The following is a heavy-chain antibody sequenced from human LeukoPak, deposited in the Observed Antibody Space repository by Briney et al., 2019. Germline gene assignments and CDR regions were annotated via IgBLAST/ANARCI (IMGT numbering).Heavy chain of an antibody. CDR1: GFTFDDYA. CDR2: VSWNSGNI. V-gene: IGHV3-9*01. Sequence: PGGSLRLSCAASGFTFDDYAMHWVRQAPGKGLEWVSGVSWNSGNIGYADSVKGRFTISRDNAKNFLYLQMNSLRAEDTALYYCAKEAGRRARYGSGSVDYWGQGTLVTVSS. J-gene: IGHJ4*02. CDR3: AKEAGRRARYGSGSVDY. D-gene: IGHD3-10*01.